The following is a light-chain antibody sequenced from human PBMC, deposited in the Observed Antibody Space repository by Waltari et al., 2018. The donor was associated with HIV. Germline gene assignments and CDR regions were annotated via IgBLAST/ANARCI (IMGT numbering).Light chain of an antibody. V-gene: IGLV3-25*02. J-gene: IGLJ3*02. CDR1: ALPKQY. Sequence: SYELTQPPSVSVSPGQTARITCSGDALPKQYAYWYQQKPGQAPVLVIYKDTERPSGIPERFSGSILGNKAALTITGAQADDESDYYCVLYMGSGGWVFGGGTRLTVL. CDR3: VLYMGSGGWV. CDR2: KDT.